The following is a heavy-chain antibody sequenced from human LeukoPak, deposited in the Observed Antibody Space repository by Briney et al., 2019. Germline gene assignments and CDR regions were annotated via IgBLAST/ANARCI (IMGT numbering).Heavy chain of an antibody. D-gene: IGHD3-16*01. J-gene: IGHJ4*02. Sequence: PGGSLRLSCIASGFTFGDYGMSWFRQAPEEGLEWISLIRSKAYGGTTEYAASVKGRFTISRDDSKSIAYLQMNSLKTEDTAVYYCTRDLWGAYWGQGTLVTVSS. CDR3: TRDLWGAY. CDR2: IRSKAYGGTT. V-gene: IGHV3-49*03. CDR1: GFTFGDYG.